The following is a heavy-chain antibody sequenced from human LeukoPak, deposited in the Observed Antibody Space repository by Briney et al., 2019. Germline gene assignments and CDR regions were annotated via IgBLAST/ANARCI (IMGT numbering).Heavy chain of an antibody. D-gene: IGHD3-16*01. V-gene: IGHV1-18*01. CDR1: GYTFTSYG. Sequence: ASVKVSCKASGYTFTSYGISWVRQAPGQGLEWMGWISAYNGNTNYAQKLQGRVTMTTDTSTSTAYMELRSLRSDDTAVYYRARTSHESVLYWSDPWGQGTLVNVSS. CDR3: ARTSHESVLYWSDP. J-gene: IGHJ5*02. CDR2: ISAYNGNT.